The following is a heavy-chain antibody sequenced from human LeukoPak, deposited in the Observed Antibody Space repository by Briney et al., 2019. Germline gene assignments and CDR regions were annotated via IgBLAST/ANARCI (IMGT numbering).Heavy chain of an antibody. CDR2: INHSGST. J-gene: IGHJ6*03. V-gene: IGHV4-34*01. D-gene: IGHD3-22*01. CDR1: GGSFSGYY. CDR3: ARERYYYDSSGYYTGWGYYYYMDV. Sequence: SETLSLTCAVYGGSFSGYYWSWIRQPPGKGLEWIGEINHSGSTNYNSSLKSRVTISVDTSKNQFSLKLSSVTAVDTAVYYCARERYYYDSSGYYTGWGYYYYMDVWGKGTTVTVSS.